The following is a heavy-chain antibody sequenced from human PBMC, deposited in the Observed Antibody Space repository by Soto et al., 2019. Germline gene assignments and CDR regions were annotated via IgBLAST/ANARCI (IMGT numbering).Heavy chain of an antibody. Sequence: PSETLSLTCAVSGGSVSSGGYSCNWIRQPPGKGLEWIGYIYHSGSTYYNPSLKSRVTISVDRSKNQFSLKLSSVTAADTAVYYCATLPPRIVVSLLPIPTWGQGILVTVSS. CDR2: IYHSGST. J-gene: IGHJ5*02. CDR1: GGSVSSGGYS. V-gene: IGHV4-30-2*01. D-gene: IGHD2-21*01. CDR3: ATLPPRIVVSLLPIPT.